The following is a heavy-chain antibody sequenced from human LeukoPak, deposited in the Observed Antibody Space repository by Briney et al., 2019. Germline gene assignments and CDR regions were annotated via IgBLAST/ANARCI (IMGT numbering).Heavy chain of an antibody. D-gene: IGHD5-12*01. Sequence: GGSLRLSCTASGFTFSRYWMTWVRQAPGKGLEWVANIKGDGSAKYYVDSVKGRFTISRDNAKNSLYLQINSLRAEDTAVYYCARDPPGYGGYSYWGQGTLVTVSS. CDR3: ARDPPGYGGYSY. CDR2: IKGDGSAK. J-gene: IGHJ4*02. CDR1: GFTFSRYW. V-gene: IGHV3-7*04.